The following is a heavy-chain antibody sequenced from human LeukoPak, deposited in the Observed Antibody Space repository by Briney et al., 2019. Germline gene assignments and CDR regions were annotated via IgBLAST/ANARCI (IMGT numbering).Heavy chain of an antibody. Sequence: PGGSLRLSCAASGFTFETYSMNWVRQAPGKGLEWVSSMSDSGTFLYYADSVKGRFTISRDNAKNSLHLQMNSLRADDTAIYYCVRDSEGYHSYYFDLWGQGTLVTDSS. CDR1: GFTFETYS. D-gene: IGHD1-1*01. CDR3: VRDSEGYHSYYFDL. CDR2: MSDSGTFL. V-gene: IGHV3-21*06. J-gene: IGHJ4*02.